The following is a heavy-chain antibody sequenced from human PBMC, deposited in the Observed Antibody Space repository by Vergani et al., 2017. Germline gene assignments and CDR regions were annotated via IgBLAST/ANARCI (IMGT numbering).Heavy chain of an antibody. D-gene: IGHD3-22*01. CDR3: ARLSYDTTPYLQGGYDC. J-gene: IGHJ4*02. Sequence: EVQLLQSGGGVIQPGGSVRLSCAASGFTFSACPMTWVRRAPGKGLEWVSAISARYPSTYYADSVKGRFTISRDNSKNMLYLQMNSLGAEDTAVYYCARLSYDTTPYLQGGYDCWGQGTLVSVSS. CDR1: GFTFSACP. CDR2: ISARYPST. V-gene: IGHV3-23*01.